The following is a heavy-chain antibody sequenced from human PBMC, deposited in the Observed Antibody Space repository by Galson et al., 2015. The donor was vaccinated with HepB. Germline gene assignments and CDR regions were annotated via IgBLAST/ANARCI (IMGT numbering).Heavy chain of an antibody. CDR3: AKVAQGEYSYGHNAFDI. Sequence: SLRLSCAASGFAFSSYGMHWVRQAPGKGLEWVAVIWYDGSNKYYADSVKGRFTISRDNSKNTLYLQMNSLRAEDAAVYYCAKVAQGEYSYGHNAFDIWGQGTMVTVSS. J-gene: IGHJ3*02. V-gene: IGHV3-33*06. D-gene: IGHD5-18*01. CDR2: IWYDGSNK. CDR1: GFAFSSYG.